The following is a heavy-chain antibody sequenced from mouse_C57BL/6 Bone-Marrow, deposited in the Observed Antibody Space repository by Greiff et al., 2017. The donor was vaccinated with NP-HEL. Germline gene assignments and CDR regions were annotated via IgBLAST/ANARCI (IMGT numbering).Heavy chain of an antibody. J-gene: IGHJ2*01. CDR3: ARREVVAKDYFDY. CDR2: IFPGSGST. CDR1: GYTFTDYY. D-gene: IGHD1-1*01. V-gene: IGHV1-75*01. Sequence: VHLVESGPELVKPGASVKISCKASGYTFTDYYINWVKQRPGQGLEWIGWIFPGSGSTYYNEKFKGKATLTVDKSSSTAYMLLSSLTSEDSAVYFCARREVVAKDYFDYWGQGTTLTVSS.